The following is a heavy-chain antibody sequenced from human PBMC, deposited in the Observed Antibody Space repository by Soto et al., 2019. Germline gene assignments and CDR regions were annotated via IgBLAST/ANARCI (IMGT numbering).Heavy chain of an antibody. Sequence: ASVKVSCKASGYTFTDYYMHWVRQAPGPGLEWMGWINPNSGGTNYAQKFQGWVTMTRDTSISTAYMELSRLRSDDTAVYYCARQDGYSYGYYFVYWGQGTLVTVSS. CDR2: INPNSGGT. CDR1: GYTFTDYY. J-gene: IGHJ4*02. D-gene: IGHD5-18*01. CDR3: ARQDGYSYGYYFVY. V-gene: IGHV1-2*04.